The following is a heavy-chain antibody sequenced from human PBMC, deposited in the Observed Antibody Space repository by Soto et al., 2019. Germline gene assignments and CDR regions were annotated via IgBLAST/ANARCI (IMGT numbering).Heavy chain of an antibody. CDR3: AKDMGDNWGPEKFDY. CDR1: GFTFDDYA. Sequence: GGSLRLSCAASGFTFDDYAMHWVRQAPGKGLEWVSGISWNSGSIGYADSVKGRFTISRDNAKNSLYLQMNSLRAEDTALYYCAKDMGDNWGPEKFDYWGQGTLVTVSS. D-gene: IGHD7-27*01. V-gene: IGHV3-9*01. CDR2: ISWNSGSI. J-gene: IGHJ4*02.